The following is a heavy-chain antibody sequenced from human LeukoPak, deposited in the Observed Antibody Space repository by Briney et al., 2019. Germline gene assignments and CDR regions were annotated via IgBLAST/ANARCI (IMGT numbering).Heavy chain of an antibody. J-gene: IGHJ4*02. CDR2: INPNNDDT. CDR3: ARGRPMVRSRDVLDDQ. D-gene: IGHD3-10*01. CDR1: GYTFTGYY. Sequence: ASVKVSCKASGYTFTGYYMNWVRQAPGQGLEWMGYINPNNDDTNYEQKFQGRVTMTRDTSISTAYMELSRLRSDDTAVYYCARGRPMVRSRDVLDDQWGQGTLVTVSS. V-gene: IGHV1-2*02.